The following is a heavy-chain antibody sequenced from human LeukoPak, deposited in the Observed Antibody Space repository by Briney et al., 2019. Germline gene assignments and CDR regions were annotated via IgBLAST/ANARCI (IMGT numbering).Heavy chain of an antibody. Sequence: ASVKVSCKASGYTFTSDDINWVRQATGQGLEWMGWVSPNSGNTGYAQKFQGRVTMTRNTSISTAYMELSSLRSEDTAVYYCARDVSSWYLDYWGQGTLVTVSS. CDR2: VSPNSGNT. V-gene: IGHV1-8*01. CDR3: ARDVSSWYLDY. CDR1: GYTFTSDD. D-gene: IGHD6-13*01. J-gene: IGHJ4*02.